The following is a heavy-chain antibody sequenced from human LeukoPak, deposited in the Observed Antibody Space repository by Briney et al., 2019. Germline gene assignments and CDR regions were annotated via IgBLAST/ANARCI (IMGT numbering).Heavy chain of an antibody. J-gene: IGHJ6*03. CDR3: AKGLGDYYYYMDV. D-gene: IGHD3-16*01. Sequence: GGSLRLSCSASGFTFSSYWMSWVRQAPGKGLEWVANINQDGSVKYRVDSVKGRFTISRDNSKNTLYLQMNSLRAEDTAVYYCAKGLGDYYYYMDVWGKGTTVTVSS. V-gene: IGHV3-7*03. CDR2: INQDGSVK. CDR1: GFTFSSYW.